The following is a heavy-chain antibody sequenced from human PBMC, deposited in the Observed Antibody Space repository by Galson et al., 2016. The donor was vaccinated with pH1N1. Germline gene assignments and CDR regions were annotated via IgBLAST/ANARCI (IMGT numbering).Heavy chain of an antibody. CDR2: VNHGERT. CDR1: GGSFRGYY. Sequence: ETLSLTCAVYGGSFRGYYWSWIRQPPGKGLEWIGEVNHGERTNYNPSLEGRVALSLDMSKNQISLRLMSVTAADTAVYFCARHSTSGFPTIEVAARRRPFDVWGQGTLVTVSS. V-gene: IGHV4-34*01. D-gene: IGHD6-19*01. CDR3: ARHSTSGFPTIEVAARRRPFDV. J-gene: IGHJ3*01.